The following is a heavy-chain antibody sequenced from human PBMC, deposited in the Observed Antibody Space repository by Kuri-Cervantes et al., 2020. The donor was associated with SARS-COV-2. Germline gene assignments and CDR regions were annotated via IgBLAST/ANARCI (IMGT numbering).Heavy chain of an antibody. Sequence: GSLRLSCSVSSGSISTFYWSWIRQFPGKRLEWIGYVYYTGVAKYNPSLKSRVTMSGDTSKNQFSLRLSSVTPADTAIYSCARGRPLVDYWGQGTLVTVSS. CDR1: SGSISTFY. V-gene: IGHV4-59*01. J-gene: IGHJ4*02. CDR3: ARGRPLVDY. CDR2: VYYTGVA.